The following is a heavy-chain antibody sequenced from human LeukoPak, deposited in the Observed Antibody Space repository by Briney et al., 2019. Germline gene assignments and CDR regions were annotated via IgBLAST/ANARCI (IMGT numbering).Heavy chain of an antibody. V-gene: IGHV3-48*03. D-gene: IGHD3-10*01. CDR2: ISGSGSTI. CDR3: ARWRRVTMVRGVIIAPGEDLDY. CDR1: AFYFSTYE. J-gene: IGHJ4*02. Sequence: GSLRLSCAASAFYFSTYEMKWVRQAPGKGLEWVSYISGSGSTIYYTDSVKGRFTISRDNAKNSLYLQLSSLRAEDTATYYCARWRRVTMVRGVIIAPGEDLDYWGQGTLVTVSS.